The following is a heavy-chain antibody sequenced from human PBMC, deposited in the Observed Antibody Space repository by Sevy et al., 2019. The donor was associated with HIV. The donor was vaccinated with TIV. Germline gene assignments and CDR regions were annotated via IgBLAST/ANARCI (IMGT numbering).Heavy chain of an antibody. Sequence: SETLSLTCTVSGGSITSLYWNWIRQPPGKGLDWIANIYYNGHINYNPSLKSRVTLSLDTSKNQFSLRLSSVTAADTAMYYCAGENAWGRGYSRGQGTLVTVSS. D-gene: IGHD1-26*01. CDR1: GGSITSLY. CDR2: IYYNGHI. V-gene: IGHV4-59*08. J-gene: IGHJ5*01. CDR3: AGENAWGRGYS.